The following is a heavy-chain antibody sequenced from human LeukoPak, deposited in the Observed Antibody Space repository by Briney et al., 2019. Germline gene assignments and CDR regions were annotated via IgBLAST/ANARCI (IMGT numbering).Heavy chain of an antibody. Sequence: GGSLRLSCAASGFTFSTYWMHWVRQAPGKGLVWVSRISSDGSITSYADSVKGRFTISRDNAKNTLYLQMNSLRAEDTAVYYCARGAAQAFDYWGQGTLVTVSS. J-gene: IGHJ4*02. V-gene: IGHV3-74*01. CDR1: GFTFSTYW. D-gene: IGHD6-13*01. CDR3: ARGAAQAFDY. CDR2: ISSDGSIT.